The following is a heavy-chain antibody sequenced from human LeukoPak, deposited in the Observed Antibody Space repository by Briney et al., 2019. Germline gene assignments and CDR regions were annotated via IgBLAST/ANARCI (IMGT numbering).Heavy chain of an antibody. V-gene: IGHV4-39*01. CDR1: GGSISSSSYY. Sequence: SETLSLTCTVSGGSISSSSYYWGWIRQPPGKGLEWIGRIYYSGSTYYNPSLKSLVTISVDTSKNQFSLKLSSVTAADTAVYYCARLDILTGYLYWGQGTLVTVSS. CDR3: ARLDILTGYLY. D-gene: IGHD3-9*01. CDR2: IYYSGST. J-gene: IGHJ4*02.